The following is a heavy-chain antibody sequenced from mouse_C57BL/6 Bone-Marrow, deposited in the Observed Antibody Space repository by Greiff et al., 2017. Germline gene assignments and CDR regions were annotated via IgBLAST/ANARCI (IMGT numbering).Heavy chain of an antibody. D-gene: IGHD3-2*02. J-gene: IGHJ4*01. CDR3: ARLQLRLREDAMDY. CDR2: INPNNGGT. CDR1: GYTFTDYY. Sequence: EVQLQQSGPELVKPGASVKISCKASGYTFTDYYMNWVKQSHGKSLEWIGDINPNNGGTSYNQKFKGKATLTVDKSSSTAYMELRSLTSGESGVYYCARLQLRLREDAMDYWGQGTSVTVSS. V-gene: IGHV1-26*01.